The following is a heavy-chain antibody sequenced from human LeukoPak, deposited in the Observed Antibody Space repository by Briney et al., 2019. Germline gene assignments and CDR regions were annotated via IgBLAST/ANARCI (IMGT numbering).Heavy chain of an antibody. D-gene: IGHD7-27*01. J-gene: IGHJ4*02. CDR1: GYTFTDYY. Sequence: ASVKVSCKASGYTFTDYYMHWVRQAPGQGLEWMGWINPNSGGTNFAQKFQGRFTMTRDTSISTAYMELSRLGSDDTAVYYCARGPATGDFDYWGQGTLVTVSS. V-gene: IGHV1-2*02. CDR2: INPNSGGT. CDR3: ARGPATGDFDY.